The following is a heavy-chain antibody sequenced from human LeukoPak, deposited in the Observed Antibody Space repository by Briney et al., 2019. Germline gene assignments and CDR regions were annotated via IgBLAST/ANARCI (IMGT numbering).Heavy chain of an antibody. CDR3: ARDQNFHGSGGYYGIDC. CDR2: INPNSGGT. CDR1: GYTFTGYY. Sequence: ASVKVSCKASGYTFTGYYMHWVRQAPGQGLEWMGWINPNSGGTNYAQKFQDRVTMTRDTSISTAYMELSRLTSDDTAVYYCARDQNFHGSGGYYGIDCWGQGTLVTVSS. D-gene: IGHD3-22*01. V-gene: IGHV1-2*02. J-gene: IGHJ4*02.